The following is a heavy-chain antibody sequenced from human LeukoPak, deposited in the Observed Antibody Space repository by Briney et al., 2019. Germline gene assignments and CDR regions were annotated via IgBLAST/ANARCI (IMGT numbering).Heavy chain of an antibody. V-gene: IGHV3-23*01. CDR2: IRGSGDST. CDR3: AKDSGYYYGSGSLDY. J-gene: IGHJ4*02. Sequence: GGSLRLSCAASGFTFSSYGMNWVRQAPGKGLEWVSTIRGSGDSTYYADSVKGRFTISRDNSKKTLYLQMNSLRAEDMALYYCAKDSGYYYGSGSLDYWGQGTLVTVSS. CDR1: GFTFSSYG. D-gene: IGHD3-10*01.